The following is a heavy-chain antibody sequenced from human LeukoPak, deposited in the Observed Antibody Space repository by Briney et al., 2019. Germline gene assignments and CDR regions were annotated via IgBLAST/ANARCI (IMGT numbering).Heavy chain of an antibody. D-gene: IGHD6-6*01. CDR2: IYTSGTT. V-gene: IGHV4-4*09. CDR1: GGSISSYY. CDR3: ARWSGSVTARNYYYYMDV. J-gene: IGHJ6*03. Sequence: SETLSLTCTVSGGSISSYYWSWIRQPPGKGLEWIGRIYTSGTTDYNPSLRTRVTISVDASRNQFSLNLSSVTAADTAVYYCARWSGSVTARNYYYYMDVWGEGTTVTVSS.